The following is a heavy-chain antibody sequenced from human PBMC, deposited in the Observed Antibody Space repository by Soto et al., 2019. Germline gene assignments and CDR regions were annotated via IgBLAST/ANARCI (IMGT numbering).Heavy chain of an antibody. CDR1: GGSVSSGSYY. V-gene: IGHV4-61*01. D-gene: IGHD1-26*01. CDR3: ARELVVATTGYYYYGMDV. J-gene: IGHJ6*02. Sequence: QVQLQESGPGLVKPSETLSLTCTVSGGSVSSGSYYWSWIRQPPGKGLEWIGYIYYSGSTNYNPSLKSRVTISVDTSKNQFSLKLSSVTAADTAVYYCARELVVATTGYYYYGMDVWGRGTTVTVSS. CDR2: IYYSGST.